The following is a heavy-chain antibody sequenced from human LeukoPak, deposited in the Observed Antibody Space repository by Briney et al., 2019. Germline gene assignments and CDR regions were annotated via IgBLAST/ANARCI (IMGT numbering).Heavy chain of an antibody. Sequence: ASVKVSCKASGYTFTGYYMHWVRPAPGQGLEWMGWINPNSGGTNYAQKFQGRVTMTRDTSIRTAYMELSRLRSDDTAVYYCARIAEYYDSSGSLDYWGQGTLVTASS. CDR3: ARIAEYYDSSGSLDY. CDR2: INPNSGGT. J-gene: IGHJ4*02. CDR1: GYTFTGYY. V-gene: IGHV1-2*02. D-gene: IGHD3-22*01.